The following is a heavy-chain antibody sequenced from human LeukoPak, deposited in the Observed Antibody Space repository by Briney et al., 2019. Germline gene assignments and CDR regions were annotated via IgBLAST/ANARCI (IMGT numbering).Heavy chain of an antibody. V-gene: IGHV4-59*01. CDR3: ASITMVRGSGWFDP. Sequence: SETLSLTCTVSGGSISSCYWSWIRQPPGKGLEWIGYIYYSGSTNYNPSLKSRVTISVDTSRNQFSLKLSSVTAADTAVYYCASITMVRGSGWFDPWGQGTLVTVSS. CDR2: IYYSGST. J-gene: IGHJ5*02. D-gene: IGHD3-10*01. CDR1: GGSISSCY.